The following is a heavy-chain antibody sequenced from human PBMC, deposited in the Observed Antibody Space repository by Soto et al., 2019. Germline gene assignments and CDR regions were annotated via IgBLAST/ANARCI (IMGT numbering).Heavy chain of an antibody. CDR1: GFTFSRYG. D-gene: IGHD1-26*01. CDR3: AKDIFSGSYRLGADY. CDR2: LSDAGSKT. Sequence: QVQLVESGGGVVQPGRSLRLSCAASGFTFSRYGMHWVRQAPGKGLEWVACLSDAGSKTYHIDSVKGRFTISRDNSKNTLFLQMNSLRTEDTAVYYCAKDIFSGSYRLGADYWGQGTLVTVSS. J-gene: IGHJ4*02. V-gene: IGHV3-30*18.